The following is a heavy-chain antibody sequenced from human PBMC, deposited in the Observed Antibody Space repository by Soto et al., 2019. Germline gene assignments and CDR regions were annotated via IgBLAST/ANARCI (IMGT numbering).Heavy chain of an antibody. J-gene: IGHJ6*02. D-gene: IGHD3-10*01. Sequence: EVQLVESGGGLVQPGGSLRLSCAASGFTFSSYSMNWVRQAPGKGLEWVSYISSSSSTIYYADSVKGRFTISRDNAKNSLYLQMNSLRAEDTAVYYCAYGSGSYYISLYYYYYGMDVWGQGTTVTVSS. CDR3: AYGSGSYYISLYYYYYGMDV. V-gene: IGHV3-48*01. CDR2: ISSSSSTI. CDR1: GFTFSSYS.